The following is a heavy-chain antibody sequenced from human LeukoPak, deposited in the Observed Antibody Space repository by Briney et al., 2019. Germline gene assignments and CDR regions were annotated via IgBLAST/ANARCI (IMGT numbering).Heavy chain of an antibody. V-gene: IGHV1-18*01. D-gene: IGHD3-10*01. CDR3: ARVEVPAAWYYYGSGSQHYFDY. J-gene: IGHJ4*02. Sequence: ASVKVSCKASGYTFTSYGISWVRQAPGQGLEWMGWISAYNGNTNYAQKLQGRVTMTTDTSTSTAYMELRSLRSDDTAVYYCARVEVPAAWYYYGSGSQHYFDYWGQGTLVTVSS. CDR1: GYTFTSYG. CDR2: ISAYNGNT.